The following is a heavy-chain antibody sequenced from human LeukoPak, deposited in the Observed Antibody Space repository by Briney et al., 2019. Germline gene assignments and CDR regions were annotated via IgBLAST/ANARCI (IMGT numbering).Heavy chain of an antibody. V-gene: IGHV1-2*02. D-gene: IGHD3-22*01. J-gene: IGHJ4*02. CDR1: GGTFSSYV. CDR3: ARVKGSLYYYDSSGYYSIFDY. CDR2: INPNSGGT. Sequence: ASVKVSCKASGGTFSSYVISWVRQAPGQGLEWMGWINPNSGGTNYAQKFQGRVTMTRDTSISTAYMELSRLRSDDTAVYYCARVKGSLYYYDSSGYYSIFDYWGQGTLVTVSS.